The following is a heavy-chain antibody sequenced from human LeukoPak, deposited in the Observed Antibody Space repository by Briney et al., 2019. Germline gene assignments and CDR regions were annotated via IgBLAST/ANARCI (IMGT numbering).Heavy chain of an antibody. D-gene: IGHD1-26*01. CDR1: GFTFSSYG. Sequence: GGSLRLSCAASGFTFSSYGMSWVRQAPGKGLEWVSAISGSGGSTYYADSVKGRFTISRDNSKNTLYLQMNSLRAEDTAVYYCAKVVVVGATKGYYMDVWGKGTTVTVSS. J-gene: IGHJ6*03. CDR3: AKVVVVGATKGYYMDV. CDR2: ISGSGGST. V-gene: IGHV3-23*01.